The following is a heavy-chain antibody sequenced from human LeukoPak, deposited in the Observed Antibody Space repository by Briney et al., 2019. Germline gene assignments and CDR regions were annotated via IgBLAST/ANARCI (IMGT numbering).Heavy chain of an antibody. Sequence: ASVKVSRKASGGTFSSYAISWVRQAPGQGLEWMGGIIPIFGTANYAQKFQGRVTITADESTSIAYMELSSLRSEDTAVYYCGRDGNDYGGNGWFDPWGQGTLVTVSS. J-gene: IGHJ5*02. V-gene: IGHV1-69*13. CDR2: IIPIFGTA. CDR1: GGTFSSYA. D-gene: IGHD4-23*01. CDR3: GRDGNDYGGNGWFDP.